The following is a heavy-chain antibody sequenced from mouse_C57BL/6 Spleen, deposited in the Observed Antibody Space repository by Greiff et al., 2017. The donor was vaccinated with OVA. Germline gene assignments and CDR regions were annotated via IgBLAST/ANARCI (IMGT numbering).Heavy chain of an antibody. CDR1: GYTFTSYW. V-gene: IGHV1-52*01. CDR2: IDPSDSET. J-gene: IGHJ2*01. Sequence: QVQLQQPGAELVRPGSSVKLSCKASGYTFTSYWMHWVKQRPIQGLEWIGNIDPSDSETHYNQKFKDKATLTVDKASSTAYMQLSSLTSEDSAVYYCAIYYGSSRDYWGQGTTLTVSS. CDR3: AIYYGSSRDY. D-gene: IGHD1-1*01.